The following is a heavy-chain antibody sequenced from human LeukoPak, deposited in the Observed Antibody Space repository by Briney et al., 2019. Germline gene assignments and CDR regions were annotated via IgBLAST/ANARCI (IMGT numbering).Heavy chain of an antibody. CDR2: MNPNSGNT. Sequence: ASVKVSCKASGYTFTSYDINWVRQATGQGLEWMGWMNPNSGNTGYAQKFQGRVTMTRNTSISTAYMELSSLRSEDTAVYYCARVIPVRGVISYYYGMDVWGQGTTVTVSS. J-gene: IGHJ6*02. CDR1: GYTFTSYD. CDR3: ARVIPVRGVISYYYGMDV. V-gene: IGHV1-8*01. D-gene: IGHD3-10*01.